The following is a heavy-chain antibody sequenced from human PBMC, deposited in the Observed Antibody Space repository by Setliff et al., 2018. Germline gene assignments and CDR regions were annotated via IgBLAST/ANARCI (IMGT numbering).Heavy chain of an antibody. D-gene: IGHD2-15*01. V-gene: IGHV4-34*01. CDR2: INHRGST. CDR3: ARQSVRGLADNNWFDP. CDR1: GGSFSGYD. J-gene: IGHJ5*02. Sequence: SETLSLTCAVYGGSFSGYDWSWIRQPPGKGLEWIGEINHRGSTNYTPSLKRRVTISVDTSKNQFSLKLSSVTAADTAVYYCARQSVRGLADNNWFDPWGQGTLVTVSS.